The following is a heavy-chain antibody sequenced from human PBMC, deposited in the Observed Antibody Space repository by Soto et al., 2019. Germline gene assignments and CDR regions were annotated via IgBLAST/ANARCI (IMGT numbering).Heavy chain of an antibody. D-gene: IGHD3-9*01. CDR1: GFTFTSSA. J-gene: IGHJ6*02. CDR3: AADPAYYDILTGPPEQYYYYGMDV. Sequence: SVKVSCKASGFTFTSSAMQWVRQARGQRLEWTGWIVVGSGNTNYAQKFQERVTITRDMSTSTAYMELSSLRSEDTAVYYCAADPAYYDILTGPPEQYYYYGMDVWGQGTTVTVSS. V-gene: IGHV1-58*02. CDR2: IVVGSGNT.